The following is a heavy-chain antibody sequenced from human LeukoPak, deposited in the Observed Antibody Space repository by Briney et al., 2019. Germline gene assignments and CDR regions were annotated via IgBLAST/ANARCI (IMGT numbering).Heavy chain of an antibody. J-gene: IGHJ4*02. D-gene: IGHD3-22*01. V-gene: IGHV3-43*02. Sequence: GGSLRLSCAASGFTFDDYAMHWVRQAPGKGLEWVSLISGDGGSTSYSDSVKGRFTISRDNSKNSLFLQMSSLRTEDTALYYCAKDTYYDNSGYDSYFDYWGQGTLVTVSS. CDR3: AKDTYYDNSGYDSYFDY. CDR2: ISGDGGST. CDR1: GFTFDDYA.